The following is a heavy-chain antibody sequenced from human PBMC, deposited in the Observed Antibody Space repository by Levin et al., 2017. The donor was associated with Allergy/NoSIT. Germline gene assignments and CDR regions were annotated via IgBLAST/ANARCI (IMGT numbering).Heavy chain of an antibody. CDR3: ARERVVVVAATLDYYYYYGMDV. J-gene: IGHJ6*02. Sequence: GASVKVSCKASGYTFTSYGISWVRQAPGQGLEWMGWISAYNGNTNYAQKLQGRVTMTTDTSTSTAYMELRSLRSDDTAVYYCARERVVVVAATLDYYYYYGMDVWGQGTTVTVSS. CDR2: ISAYNGNT. D-gene: IGHD2-15*01. CDR1: GYTFTSYG. V-gene: IGHV1-18*01.